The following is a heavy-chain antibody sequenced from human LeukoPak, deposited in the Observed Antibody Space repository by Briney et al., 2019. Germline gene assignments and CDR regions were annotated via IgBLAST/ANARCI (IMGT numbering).Heavy chain of an antibody. V-gene: IGHV1-2*06. D-gene: IGHD3-3*01. CDR3: ARALRVTIFGVVIPSRGAFDI. Sequence: VSCXXXGYXXTXXYMHWVRQAPGXGLEWMGRINPNSGGTNYAQKFQGRVTMTRDTSISTAYMELSRLRSDDTAVYYCARALRVTIFGVVIPSRGAFDIWGQGTMVAVSS. CDR1: GYXXTXXY. J-gene: IGHJ3*02. CDR2: INPNSGGT.